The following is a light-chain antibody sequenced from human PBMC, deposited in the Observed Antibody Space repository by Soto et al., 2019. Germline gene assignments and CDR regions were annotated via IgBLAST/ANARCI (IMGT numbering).Light chain of an antibody. V-gene: IGKV1-16*01. J-gene: IGKJ1*01. CDR1: QGISTY. CDR3: QHYNSYSEA. Sequence: DIQMTQTPSSLSASVGDIVTITCRASQGISTYLNWYQQKPGKAPKLLIYAASSLQSGVPSRFSGSGSGTEFTLTISSLQPDDFATYYCQHYNSYSEAFGQRTKVDI. CDR2: AAS.